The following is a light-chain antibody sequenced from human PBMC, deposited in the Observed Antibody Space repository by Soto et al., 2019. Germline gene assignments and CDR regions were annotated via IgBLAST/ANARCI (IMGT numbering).Light chain of an antibody. CDR1: QSVSSRY. CDR2: GAS. Sequence: EIVLTQSPGTLSLSPGERATLSCRASQSVSSRYLARYQQKPGQAPRLLIYGASGRATGIPDRFSGGGSGTDFTLTISRLEPEDFAVYYCQQYGSSPLTFGGGTKVEIK. CDR3: QQYGSSPLT. V-gene: IGKV3-20*01. J-gene: IGKJ4*01.